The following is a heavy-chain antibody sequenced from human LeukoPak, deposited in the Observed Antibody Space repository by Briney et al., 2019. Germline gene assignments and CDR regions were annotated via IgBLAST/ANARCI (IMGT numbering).Heavy chain of an antibody. Sequence: SETLSLTGTVPGGAISTSAYYWGWIRQPPGKGLEWIGSFYSSGPTYYNPSLKSRLTISVDTAKNQFSLNLSSVIAADTAVYYCARQSGGTYQDFDYWGRGILVTVSS. CDR1: GGAISTSAYY. V-gene: IGHV4-39*01. J-gene: IGHJ4*02. CDR3: ARQSGGTYQDFDY. CDR2: FYSSGPT. D-gene: IGHD1-26*01.